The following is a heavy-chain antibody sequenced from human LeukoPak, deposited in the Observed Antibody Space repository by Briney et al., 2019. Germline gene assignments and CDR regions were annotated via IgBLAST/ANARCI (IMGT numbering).Heavy chain of an antibody. Sequence: SETLSLTCTVSGGSISSGSYYWSWIRQPAGKGLEWIGRIYTSGSTNYNPFLKSRVTISVDTSKNQFSLKLSSVTAADTAVYYCARVGNANYYYYYYMDVWGKGTTVTVSS. J-gene: IGHJ6*03. D-gene: IGHD1-26*01. CDR3: ARVGNANYYYYYYMDV. CDR1: GGSISSGSYY. CDR2: IYTSGST. V-gene: IGHV4-61*02.